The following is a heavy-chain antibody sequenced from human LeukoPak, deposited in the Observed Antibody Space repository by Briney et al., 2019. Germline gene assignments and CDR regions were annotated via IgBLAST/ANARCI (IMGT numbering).Heavy chain of an antibody. D-gene: IGHD4-17*01. CDR3: ATVNYGDYWFDP. J-gene: IGHJ5*02. V-gene: IGHV1-18*01. Sequence: GASVKVSCKASGYSFTSYGISWVRQAPGQGLEWMGRISPNNGNTNYAQELQGRVTMTEDTSTDTAYMELSSLRSEDTAVYYCATVNYGDYWFDPWGQGTLVTVSS. CDR1: GYSFTSYG. CDR2: ISPNNGNT.